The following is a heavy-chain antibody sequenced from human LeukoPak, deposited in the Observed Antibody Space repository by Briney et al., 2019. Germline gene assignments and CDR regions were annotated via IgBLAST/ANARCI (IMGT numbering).Heavy chain of an antibody. CDR3: ARGDPYSGYGH. CDR2: INHSGST. V-gene: IGHV4-34*01. J-gene: IGHJ4*02. Sequence: SETLSLTCAVYGGSFRGYYWSCIRQPPGKGLEWIGEINHSGSTKYNPSLKSRVTISVDTSKNQFSLKLRSVTAADTAVYYCARGDPYSGYGHWGQGSLVTVSS. CDR1: GGSFRGYY. D-gene: IGHD5-12*01.